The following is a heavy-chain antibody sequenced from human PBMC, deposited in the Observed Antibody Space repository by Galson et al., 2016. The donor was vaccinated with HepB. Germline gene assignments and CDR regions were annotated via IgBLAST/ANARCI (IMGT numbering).Heavy chain of an antibody. Sequence: SLRLSCAASGFTFSSYWMHWVRQAPGKGLVWVSRIDSDGITTKYADSVKGRFTISRDNAKNTLYLQMNSLRAVDTATYHCLRKTDSRGYGDYWGPGTMVTVSS. D-gene: IGHD3-22*01. J-gene: IGHJ4*02. CDR1: GFTFSSYW. CDR2: IDSDGITT. CDR3: LRKTDSRGYGDY. V-gene: IGHV3-74*03.